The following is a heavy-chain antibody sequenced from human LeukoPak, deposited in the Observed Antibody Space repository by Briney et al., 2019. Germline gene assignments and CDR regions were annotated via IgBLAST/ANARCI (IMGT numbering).Heavy chain of an antibody. J-gene: IGHJ6*02. V-gene: IGHV3-21*01. CDR3: ARGAVGFGETEDV. CDR2: ISSSSSYI. D-gene: IGHD3-10*01. CDR1: GFTFSSYS. Sequence: PGGSLRLSCAASGFTFSSYSMNWVRQAPGKGLEWVSSISSSSSYIYYADSVKGRFTISRDNAKNSLYLQMNSLRAEDTAVYYCARGAVGFGETEDVWGQGTTVTVSS.